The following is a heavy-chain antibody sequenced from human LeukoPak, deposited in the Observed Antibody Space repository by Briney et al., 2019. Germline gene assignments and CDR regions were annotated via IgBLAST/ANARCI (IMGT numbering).Heavy chain of an antibody. V-gene: IGHV3-21*01. CDR2: ISSSSSYI. CDR3: ARVLIDCGPSSCHGLQY. CDR1: GFTFSSYS. D-gene: IGHD2-21*01. J-gene: IGHJ4*02. Sequence: GGSLRLSCAASGFTFSSYSMNWVRQAPGKGLEWVSSISSSSSYIYYADSVKGRFTISRDDAKNSLYLQMNSLRAEDTAVYYCARVLIDCGPSSCHGLQYWGQGTLVTVSS.